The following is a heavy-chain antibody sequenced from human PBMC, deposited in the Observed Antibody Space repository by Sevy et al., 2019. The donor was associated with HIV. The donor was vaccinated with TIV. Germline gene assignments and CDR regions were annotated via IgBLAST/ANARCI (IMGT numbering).Heavy chain of an antibody. Sequence: GGSLRLSCAASGFSFSTYWMSWVRQAPGKGLEWVANIKEDGSETFHVDSVKGRFTISRDNAKNSLFLQLSSLRAEDTAVYYCARDSKADYNYGLEEMMAYWGQGTLVTVSS. CDR1: GFSFSTYW. V-gene: IGHV3-7*01. D-gene: IGHD3-16*01. J-gene: IGHJ4*02. CDR2: IKEDGSET. CDR3: ARDSKADYNYGLEEMMAY.